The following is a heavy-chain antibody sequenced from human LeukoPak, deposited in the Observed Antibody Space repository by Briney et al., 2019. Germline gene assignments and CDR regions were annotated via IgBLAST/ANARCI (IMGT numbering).Heavy chain of an antibody. CDR1: GGTLSSYA. CDR2: IIPIFGTA. CDR3: ARGNSGYDYDSFDY. J-gene: IGHJ4*02. Sequence: GASVKVSCKASGGTLSSYAISWVRQAPGQGLEWMGGIIPIFGTANYAQKFQGRVTITADESTSTAYMELSSLRSEDTAVYYCARGNSGYDYDSFDYWGQGTLVTVSS. V-gene: IGHV1-69*13. D-gene: IGHD5-12*01.